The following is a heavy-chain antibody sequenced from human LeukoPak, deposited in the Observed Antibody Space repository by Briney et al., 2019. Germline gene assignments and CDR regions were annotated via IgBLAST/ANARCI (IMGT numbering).Heavy chain of an antibody. J-gene: IGHJ6*02. V-gene: IGHV3-30-3*01. D-gene: IGHD3-22*01. CDR2: ISYDGSNK. CDR1: GFTFSSYA. Sequence: PGGSPRLTCAASGFTFSSYAMHWVRQAPGKGLEWVAVISYDGSNKYYADSVKGRFTISRDNSKNTLYLQMNSLRAEDTAVYYCARDLYYYDSSGYYLYYYYYGMDVWGQGTTVTVSS. CDR3: ARDLYYYDSSGYYLYYYYYGMDV.